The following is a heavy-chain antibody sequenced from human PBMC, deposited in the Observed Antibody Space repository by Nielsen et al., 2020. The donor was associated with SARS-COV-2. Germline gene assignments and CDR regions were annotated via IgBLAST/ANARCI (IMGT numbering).Heavy chain of an antibody. CDR3: ARAFDYYFDSSDSNAFDV. V-gene: IGHV3-30-3*01. Sequence: GESLKISCAASGFTFSSYAMHWVRQAPGKGLEWVAVISYDGSTKYYTDSVKGRFTISRDNSKNTLYLQMNSLRAEDTAVYYCARAFDYYFDSSDSNAFDVWGQGTMVTVSS. J-gene: IGHJ3*01. D-gene: IGHD3-22*01. CDR2: ISYDGSTK. CDR1: GFTFSSYA.